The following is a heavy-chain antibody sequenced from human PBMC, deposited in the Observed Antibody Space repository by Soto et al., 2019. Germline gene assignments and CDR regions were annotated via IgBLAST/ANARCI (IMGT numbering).Heavy chain of an antibody. CDR3: ARRGGGVVLAATTPFDY. CDR1: SGSITSANW. V-gene: IGHV4-4*02. J-gene: IGHJ4*02. Sequence: QVPLQESGPRLVRPSGTLSLTCTVSSGSITSANWWSWVRQPPGRGLEWIGEIYHSGSTNYNLSPKRRVPLTVDKSKNQFSLSLSSVTAADTAMYYCARRGGGVVLAATTPFDYWGQGTLVTVSS. D-gene: IGHD2-15*01. CDR2: IYHSGST.